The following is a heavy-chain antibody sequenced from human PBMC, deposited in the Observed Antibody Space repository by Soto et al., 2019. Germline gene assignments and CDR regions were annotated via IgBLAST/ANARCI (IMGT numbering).Heavy chain of an antibody. V-gene: IGHV3-23*01. J-gene: IGHJ5*02. CDR1: GFTFSSYA. CDR3: AKDKADYDFWSGSEPNWFDP. CDR2: ISGSGGST. Sequence: GGSLRLSCAASGFTFSSYAMSWVRQAPGKGLEWVSAISGSGGSTYYADSVKGRFTISRDNSKNTLYLQMNSLRAEDTAVYYCAKDKADYDFWSGSEPNWFDPWGQGTLVTVSS. D-gene: IGHD3-3*01.